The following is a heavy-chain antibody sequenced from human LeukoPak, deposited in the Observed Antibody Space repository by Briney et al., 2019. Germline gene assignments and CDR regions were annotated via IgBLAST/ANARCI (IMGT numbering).Heavy chain of an antibody. CDR1: GGSMTNYY. CDR2: ISASGTT. CDR3: ARGLRYYYYYMDV. Sequence: PSETLSLTCTVSGGSMTNYYWNWIRQPPGKGLEWIGYISASGTTNYNPSLMSRVTISVDTSKNQFSLELSSVTAADTAVYYCARGLRYYYYYMDVWGKGTTVTVSS. V-gene: IGHV4-4*09. J-gene: IGHJ6*03.